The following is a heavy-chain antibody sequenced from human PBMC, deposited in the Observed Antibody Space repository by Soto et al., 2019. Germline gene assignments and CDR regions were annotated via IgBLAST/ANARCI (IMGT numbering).Heavy chain of an antibody. Sequence: SEDSGVTLTRSSRWSLRHSNRQGLEWMGWMNPNSGNTGYAQKFQGRVTMTRNTSISTAYMELSSLRSEDTAVYYCARGRLSLRVVELLLGVAAFDIWRHGTIVTV. CDR3: ARGRLSLRVVELLLGVAAFDI. V-gene: IGHV1-8*01. J-gene: IGHJ3*02. CDR2: MNPNSGNT. D-gene: IGHD3-3*01. CDR1: GVTLTRSS.